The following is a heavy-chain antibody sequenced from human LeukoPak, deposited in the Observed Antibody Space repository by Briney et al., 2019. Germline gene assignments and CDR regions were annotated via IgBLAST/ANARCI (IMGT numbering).Heavy chain of an antibody. Sequence: PGGSLRLSCAACGFTFSSYAMSWVREAPGKGREWVSAISGSGGSTYYADCVKGRFTISRDNSKNTLYLQMNSLRAEDTAVYYCAKSGGYYYVDYFDYWGQGTLVTVSS. J-gene: IGHJ4*02. CDR3: AKSGGYYYVDYFDY. D-gene: IGHD3-22*01. V-gene: IGHV3-23*01. CDR2: ISGSGGST. CDR1: GFTFSSYA.